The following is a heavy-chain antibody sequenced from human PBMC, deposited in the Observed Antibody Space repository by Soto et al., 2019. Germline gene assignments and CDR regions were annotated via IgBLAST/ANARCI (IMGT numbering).Heavy chain of an antibody. J-gene: IGHJ4*02. CDR1: GGTFSSYA. Sequence: GASVKVSCKASGGTFSSYAISWVRQAPGQGLEWMGGIIPIFGTANYAQKFQGRVTITADESTSTAYMELSSLRSEDTAVYYCARDAPEYYDILTGRNDYWGQGTLVTVSS. V-gene: IGHV1-69*13. CDR3: ARDAPEYYDILTGRNDY. D-gene: IGHD3-9*01. CDR2: IIPIFGTA.